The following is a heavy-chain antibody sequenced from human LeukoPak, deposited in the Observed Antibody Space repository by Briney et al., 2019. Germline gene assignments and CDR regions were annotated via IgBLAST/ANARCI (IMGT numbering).Heavy chain of an antibody. J-gene: IGHJ6*03. CDR2: INHSGST. V-gene: IGHV4-34*01. CDR1: GGSFSGYY. CDR3: ARPRVYGSGSYFDYYYYMDV. D-gene: IGHD3-10*01. Sequence: PSETLSLTCAVYGGSFSGYYWSWIRQPPGKGLEWIGEINHSGSTNYNPSLKSRVTISVDTSKNQFSLKLSSVTAADTAVYYCARPRVYGSGSYFDYYYYMDVWGKGTTVTISS.